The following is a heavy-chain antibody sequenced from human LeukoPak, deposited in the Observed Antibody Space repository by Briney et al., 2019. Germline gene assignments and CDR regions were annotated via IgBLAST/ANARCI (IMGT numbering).Heavy chain of an antibody. CDR2: ISSSSSYI. Sequence: GGSLRLSCAASGFTFDDYGMSWVRQAPGKGLEWVSSISSSSSYIYYADSVKGRFTISRDNAKNSLYLQMNSLRAEDTAVYYCARDTSGLIDYWGQGTLVTVSS. J-gene: IGHJ4*02. CDR1: GFTFDDYG. CDR3: ARDTSGLIDY. D-gene: IGHD6-19*01. V-gene: IGHV3-21*01.